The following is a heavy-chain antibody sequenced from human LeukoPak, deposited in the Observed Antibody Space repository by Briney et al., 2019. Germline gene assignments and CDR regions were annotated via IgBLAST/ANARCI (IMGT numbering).Heavy chain of an antibody. D-gene: IGHD2-15*01. V-gene: IGHV3-23*01. CDR2: TSSSDAGT. CDR3: AREYCSGTTCYSSDLDF. J-gene: IGHJ4*02. CDR1: GFTLSSYA. Sequence: GGSLRLSCAASGFTLSSYAMSWVRQAPGKGLEWVSATSSSDAGTYYAESVRGRFTISRDNAKNSLYLQMNSLRAEDTAVYYCAREYCSGTTCYSSDLDFWGQGTLVTVSS.